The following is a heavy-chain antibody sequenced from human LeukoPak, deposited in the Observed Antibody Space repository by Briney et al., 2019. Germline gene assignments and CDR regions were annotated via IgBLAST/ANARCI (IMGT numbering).Heavy chain of an antibody. D-gene: IGHD3-10*01. CDR3: ARVEGHGDYFDY. V-gene: IGHV4-59*01. CDR1: GASINSYY. J-gene: IGHJ4*02. CDR2: IYYSGST. Sequence: SETLSLTCTVSGASINSYYWSWIRQPPGKGLEWIGYIYYSGSTNYNPSLKSRVTISVDTSKNQFSLKLSSVTAADTAVYYCARVEGHGDYFDYWGQGTLVTVSS.